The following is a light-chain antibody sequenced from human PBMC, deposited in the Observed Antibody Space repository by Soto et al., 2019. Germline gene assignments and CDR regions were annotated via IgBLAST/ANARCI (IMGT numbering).Light chain of an antibody. J-gene: IGKJ2*01. Sequence: DIQMTQSPSSLSTSVGERVTIPCQASQDISNSLNWYQQKPGKAPNLLIYEASKLQTGVPSRFSGGGSGTHFTFTISNLQPEDIATYYCQHYDNLPRYTFGLGTKVDIK. V-gene: IGKV1-33*01. CDR1: QDISNS. CDR3: QHYDNLPRYT. CDR2: EAS.